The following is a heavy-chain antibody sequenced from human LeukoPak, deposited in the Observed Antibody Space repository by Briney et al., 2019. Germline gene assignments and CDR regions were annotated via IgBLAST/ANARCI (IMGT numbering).Heavy chain of an antibody. CDR2: ISAYNGNT. CDR3: ARVDPHCSGGSCYSHY. V-gene: IGHV1-18*01. Sequence: ASVKVSCKASGGTFSSYAISWVRQAPGQGLEWMGWISAYNGNTNYAQKLRGRVTMTTDTSTSTAYMELRSLRSDDTAVYYCARVDPHCSGGSCYSHYWGQGTLVTVSS. CDR1: GGTFSSYA. J-gene: IGHJ4*02. D-gene: IGHD2-15*01.